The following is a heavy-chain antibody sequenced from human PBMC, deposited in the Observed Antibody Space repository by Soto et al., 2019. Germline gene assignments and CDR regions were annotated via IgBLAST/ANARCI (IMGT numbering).Heavy chain of an antibody. Sequence: SLRLSCAASGFTFTSHAMNWVRQAPGKGLEWVAGITPGGDNTYYADSVKGRFTISRDNSKNTVYLQMNYLRAEDTALYYCAKNAAGTCYSRVDCWGQGTLVTVSS. CDR1: GFTFTSHA. CDR2: ITPGGDNT. V-gene: IGHV3-23*01. J-gene: IGHJ4*02. CDR3: AKNAAGTCYSRVDC. D-gene: IGHD2-15*01.